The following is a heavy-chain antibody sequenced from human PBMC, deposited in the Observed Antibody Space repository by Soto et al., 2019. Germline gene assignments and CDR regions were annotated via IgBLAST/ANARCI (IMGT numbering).Heavy chain of an antibody. CDR3: ARLNDYGDFEYFQH. V-gene: IGHV5-51*01. CDR2: IYPGDSDS. J-gene: IGHJ1*01. D-gene: IGHD4-17*01. CDR1: GYSXTSFW. Sequence: PGESLKISCKGSGYSXTSFWIGWVRQMPGKGLEWMGIIYPGDSDSRYSPSFQGQVTISSDKSISTAYLQWSSLKASATAIYYCARLNDYGDFEYFQHWGQGTLVTVSS.